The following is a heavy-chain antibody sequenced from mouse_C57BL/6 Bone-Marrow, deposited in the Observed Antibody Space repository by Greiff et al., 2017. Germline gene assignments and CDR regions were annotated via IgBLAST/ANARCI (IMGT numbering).Heavy chain of an antibody. Sequence: EVQVVESGGDLVKPGGSLKLSCAASGFTFSSYGMSWVRQTPDKRLEWVATISSGGSYTYYPDSVKGRFTISRDNAKNTLYLQRSSLKSEDTAMYYCARGGGYWFAYWGQGTLVTVSA. CDR1: GFTFSSYG. D-gene: IGHD1-1*02. CDR2: ISSGGSYT. CDR3: ARGGGYWFAY. V-gene: IGHV5-6*01. J-gene: IGHJ3*01.